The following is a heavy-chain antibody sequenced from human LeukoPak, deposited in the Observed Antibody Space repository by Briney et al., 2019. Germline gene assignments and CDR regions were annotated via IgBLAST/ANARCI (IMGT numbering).Heavy chain of an antibody. Sequence: ASVKVSCKASGYTFTSYGISWVRQAPGQGLEWMGWISAYNGNTNYAQKFQGRVTITADKSTSTAYMELSSLRSEDTAVYYCARDPYYYDSNGYYYAQYLDYWGQGTLVTVSS. D-gene: IGHD3-22*01. V-gene: IGHV1-18*01. J-gene: IGHJ4*02. CDR2: ISAYNGNT. CDR1: GYTFTSYG. CDR3: ARDPYYYDSNGYYYAQYLDY.